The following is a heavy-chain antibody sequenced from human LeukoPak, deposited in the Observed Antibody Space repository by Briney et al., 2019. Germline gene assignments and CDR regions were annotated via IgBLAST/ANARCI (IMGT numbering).Heavy chain of an antibody. V-gene: IGHV3-21*01. D-gene: IGHD2-2*01. CDR1: GFTFSSYS. CDR3: ARDRVVPAAIAYYYYMDV. Sequence: GGSLRLSCAASGFTFSSYSMNWVRQAPGKGLEWVSSISSSSSYIYYADSVKGRFTISRDNAKNSLYLQMNSLRAEDTAVYYCARDRVVPAAIAYYYYMDVWGKGTTVTVSS. J-gene: IGHJ6*03. CDR2: ISSSSSYI.